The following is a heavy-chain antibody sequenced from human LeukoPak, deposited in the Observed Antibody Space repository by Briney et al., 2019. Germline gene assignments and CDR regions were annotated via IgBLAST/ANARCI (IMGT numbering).Heavy chain of an antibody. Sequence: SGGSLRLSCAASGFTFDDYGMSGVRQAPGKGLEWVSGINWNGGSTGYADSVKGRFTISRDNAKNSLYLQMNSPRAEDTALYYCARGALISGSSHFDYWGQGTLVTVSS. J-gene: IGHJ4*02. D-gene: IGHD1-26*01. CDR3: ARGALISGSSHFDY. CDR1: GFTFDDYG. V-gene: IGHV3-20*04. CDR2: INWNGGST.